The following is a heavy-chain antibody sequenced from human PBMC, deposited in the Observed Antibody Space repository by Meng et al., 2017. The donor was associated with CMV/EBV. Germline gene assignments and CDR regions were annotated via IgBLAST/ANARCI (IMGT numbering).Heavy chain of an antibody. CDR3: ARLISSSTSRYDY. D-gene: IGHD2-2*01. V-gene: IGHV5-51*01. CDR2: ISPGDSDT. Sequence: CKASGYSFTSNWIGWVRQMPGKGLERMGIISPGDSDTGYSPSFQGQVTISADKSISTAYLQWSSLKASDTAMYYCARLISSSTSRYDYWGQGTLVTVSS. J-gene: IGHJ4*02. CDR1: GYSFTSNW.